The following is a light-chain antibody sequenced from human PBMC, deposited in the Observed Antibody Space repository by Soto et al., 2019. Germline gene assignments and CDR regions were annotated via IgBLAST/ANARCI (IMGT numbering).Light chain of an antibody. CDR3: QQRSSWPWT. CDR1: QSVGSF. CDR2: DAS. V-gene: IGKV3-11*01. J-gene: IGKJ1*01. Sequence: IVLTQSPATLSLSPGERATLSCRASQSVGSFLAWYQQKRGQAPRLLIYDASNRATGIPARFSGSGSGTEFTLTISSLEAEDFTVYYCQQRSSWPWTFGQGTKVEIK.